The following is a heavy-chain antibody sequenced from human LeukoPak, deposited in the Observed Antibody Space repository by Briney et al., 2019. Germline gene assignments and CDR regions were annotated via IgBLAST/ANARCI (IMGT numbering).Heavy chain of an antibody. CDR1: GFTFTTYW. V-gene: IGHV3-7*01. J-gene: IGHJ4*02. CDR2: IKQDGTER. CDR3: AKKKTDYSYPSSFDY. Sequence: GSLRLSCAASGFTFTTYWMSWVRQAPGKGLEWVANIKQDGTERYYVDSVKGRFTLSRDNSKNTLYLQMNSLRAEDTAVYYCAKKKTDYSYPSSFDYWGQGTLVTVSS. D-gene: IGHD4-11*01.